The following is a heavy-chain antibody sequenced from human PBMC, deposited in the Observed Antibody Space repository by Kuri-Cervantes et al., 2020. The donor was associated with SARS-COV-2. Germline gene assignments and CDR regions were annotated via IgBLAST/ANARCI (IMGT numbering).Heavy chain of an antibody. Sequence: GESLKISCAASGFTFSSYGMHWVRQAPGKGLEWVAFIRYDGSNKYYADSVKGRFTISRDNSKNTLYLQMNSLRAEDTALYYCAKICRRATVTTLDFDLWGRGTLVTVSS. CDR1: GFTFSSYG. J-gene: IGHJ2*01. CDR2: IRYDGSNK. CDR3: AKICRRATVTTLDFDL. D-gene: IGHD4-17*01. V-gene: IGHV3-30*02.